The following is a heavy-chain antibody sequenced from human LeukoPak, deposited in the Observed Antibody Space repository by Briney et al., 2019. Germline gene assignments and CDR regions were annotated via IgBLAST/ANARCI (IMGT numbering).Heavy chain of an antibody. Sequence: GGSLRLSCAGSGYPLSNRCMVCARRSPGRALEEVVNIIPSGSDKYYVDSAEGRFTVSKDNAKNSVYLQMNSLRVEDTGIFYCGRWGVNAGLDSWGQGTLVSVSA. CDR2: IIPSGSDK. V-gene: IGHV3-7*01. D-gene: IGHD3-10*01. CDR1: GYPLSNRC. J-gene: IGHJ5*01. CDR3: GRWGVNAGLDS.